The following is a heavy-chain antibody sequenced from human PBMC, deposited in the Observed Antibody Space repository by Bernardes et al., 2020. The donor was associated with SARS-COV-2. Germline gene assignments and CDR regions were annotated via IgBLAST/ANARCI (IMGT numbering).Heavy chain of an antibody. CDR2: IYYSGST. CDR1: GGSISRYY. D-gene: IGHD3-10*01. J-gene: IGHJ5*02. Sequence: WESLSLTCTVSGGSISRYYWSWVRQPPGKGLEWIVNIYYSGSTNYNLSLKSRVTITVDTSENHFSLELSSVTAADTAVYYCAKGGGRFSWFDPWGRGTLVTVSS. V-gene: IGHV4-59*12. CDR3: AKGGGRFSWFDP.